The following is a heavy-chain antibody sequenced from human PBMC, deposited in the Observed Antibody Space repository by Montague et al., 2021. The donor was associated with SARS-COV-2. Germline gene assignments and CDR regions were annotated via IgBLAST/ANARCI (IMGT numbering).Heavy chain of an antibody. CDR1: GGSISSSNW. CDR2: ISHSGST. Sequence: SETLSLTCAVSGGSISSSNWCSCVRPPPGKALEWFGDISHSGSTDYNAALKSRVTISVEKYKNQFSLKLRSVTAADTAVYYCARDASMVSHSYFDHWGQGTLVTVSS. J-gene: IGHJ4*02. D-gene: IGHD3-10*01. CDR3: ARDASMVSHSYFDH. V-gene: IGHV4-4*02.